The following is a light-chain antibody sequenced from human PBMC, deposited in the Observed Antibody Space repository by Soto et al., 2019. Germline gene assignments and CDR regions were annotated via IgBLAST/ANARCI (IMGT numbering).Light chain of an antibody. J-gene: IGKJ4*01. CDR2: DAS. CDR3: QQFRSYPLT. V-gene: IGKV3-20*01. Sequence: EFVLTQSPGTLSLSPGERATLSCRASQTVSNNYLAWYQQKPGQAPRLLIYDASSRATGIPDRFSGGGSGTDFTLTISRLEHEDFEVYYCQQFRSYPLTFGGGTKVEIK. CDR1: QTVSNNY.